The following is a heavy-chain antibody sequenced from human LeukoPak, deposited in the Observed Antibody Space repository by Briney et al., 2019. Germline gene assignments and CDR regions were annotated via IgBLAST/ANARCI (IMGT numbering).Heavy chain of an antibody. CDR1: GGSISSGDYY. J-gene: IGHJ4*02. D-gene: IGHD3-3*01. Sequence: SETLSLTCTVSGGSISSGDYYWSWIRQPPGKGLEWIGYIYYSGSTYYNPSLKSRATISVDTSKNQFSLKLSSVTAADTAVYYCAREGYDFWSGYYDYWGQGTLVTVSS. V-gene: IGHV4-30-4*01. CDR2: IYYSGST. CDR3: AREGYDFWSGYYDY.